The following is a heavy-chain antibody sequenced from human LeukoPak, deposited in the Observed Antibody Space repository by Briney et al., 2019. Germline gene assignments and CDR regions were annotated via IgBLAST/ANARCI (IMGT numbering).Heavy chain of an antibody. CDR2: INHSGST. J-gene: IGHJ5*02. Sequence: PSETLSLTCAVYGGSFSGYYWSWIRQPPGKGLEWIGEINHSGSTNYNPSLKSRVTISVDTSKNQFSLKLSSVTAADTAVYYCARGQYYDSSTNWFDPWGQGTLVTASS. CDR3: ARGQYYDSSTNWFDP. CDR1: GGSFSGYY. D-gene: IGHD3-22*01. V-gene: IGHV4-34*01.